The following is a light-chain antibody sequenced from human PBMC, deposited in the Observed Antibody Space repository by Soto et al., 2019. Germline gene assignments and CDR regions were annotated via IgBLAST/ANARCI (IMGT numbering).Light chain of an antibody. CDR3: QQYYKFPRT. Sequence: DIQMTQSPSSLSASVVDRVTITCRASQGISTYVAWFQQKPGQAPKSLIYSASSLQSGVPSKFSGSGSGTDFTLTISSLQPGDSATYYCQQYYKFPRTFGQGTKVDI. J-gene: IGKJ1*01. V-gene: IGKV1-16*02. CDR1: QGISTY. CDR2: SAS.